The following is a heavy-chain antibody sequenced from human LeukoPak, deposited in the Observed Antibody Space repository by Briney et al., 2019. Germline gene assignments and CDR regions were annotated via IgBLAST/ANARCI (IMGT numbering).Heavy chain of an antibody. Sequence: SQTLSLTCTLSCGSISRGDYYWSWLRQPPGKGLDWNGYIYYSGSTYYNPSLKSRVTISVDTSKNQFPLKLSSVTAADTAVYYCAGGTVPAPLDYWGQGTLVTVSS. CDR1: CGSISRGDYY. CDR3: AGGTVPAPLDY. V-gene: IGHV4-30-4*01. J-gene: IGHJ4*02. CDR2: IYYSGST. D-gene: IGHD2-2*01.